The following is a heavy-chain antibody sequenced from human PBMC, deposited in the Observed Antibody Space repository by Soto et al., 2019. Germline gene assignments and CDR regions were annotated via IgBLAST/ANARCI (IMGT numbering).Heavy chain of an antibody. J-gene: IGHJ6*02. CDR1: GFTFSSYT. CDR3: ARKDSYGFYGMDV. CDR2: ISSSSVTI. V-gene: IGHV3-48*02. Sequence: GESLKISCAASGFTFSSYTMTWVRQAPGKGLEWVSYISSSSVTINYADSVKGRFTISRDNAKKILYLQMDSLRDEDTAVYYCARKDSYGFYGMDVWGQGTTVTVSS. D-gene: IGHD3-16*01.